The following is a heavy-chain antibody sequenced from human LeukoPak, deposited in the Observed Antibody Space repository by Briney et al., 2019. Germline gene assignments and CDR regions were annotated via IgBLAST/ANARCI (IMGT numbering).Heavy chain of an antibody. V-gene: IGHV3-23*01. CDR1: GFTFINYA. CDR3: AKYRVSAPPPRDFDY. Sequence: GGSLRLSCEAPGFTFINYAMTWVRQGPGKGLEWVSVIDSSGGGIHYADAVKGRFIVSRDNSKNTVFLQMNSLRAEDTAVYYCAKYRVSAPPPRDFDYWGKGTLVTVSS. D-gene: IGHD6-6*01. CDR2: IDSSGGGI. J-gene: IGHJ4*02.